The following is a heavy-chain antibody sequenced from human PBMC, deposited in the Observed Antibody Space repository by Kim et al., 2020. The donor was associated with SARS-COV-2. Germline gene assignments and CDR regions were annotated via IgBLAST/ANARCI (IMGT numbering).Heavy chain of an antibody. D-gene: IGHD3-22*01. CDR2: INPSGGST. CDR1: GYTFTSYY. Sequence: ASVKVSCKASGYTFTSYYMHWVRQAPGQGLEWMGIINPSGGSTSYAQKFQGRVTMTMDTSTSTVYMELSSLRSEDTAVYYCARGLPPITMIVVVIDHAFDIWGQGTMVTVSS. J-gene: IGHJ3*02. V-gene: IGHV1-46*01. CDR3: ARGLPPITMIVVVIDHAFDI.